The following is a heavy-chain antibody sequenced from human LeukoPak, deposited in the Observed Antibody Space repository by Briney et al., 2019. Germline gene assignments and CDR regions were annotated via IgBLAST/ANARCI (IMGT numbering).Heavy chain of an antibody. J-gene: IGHJ4*02. CDR3: ARRSVVVPAAMLFDY. V-gene: IGHV4-39*01. D-gene: IGHD2-2*01. Sequence: SETLSLTCTVSGGSSSGRSYYWGWIRQPPGKGLEWIGSIYYSGSTYYNPSLKSRITISVDTSNSQFSLKLSSVTAADTAVYYCARRSVVVPAAMLFDYWGQGTLVTVSS. CDR2: IYYSGST. CDR1: GGSSSGRSYY.